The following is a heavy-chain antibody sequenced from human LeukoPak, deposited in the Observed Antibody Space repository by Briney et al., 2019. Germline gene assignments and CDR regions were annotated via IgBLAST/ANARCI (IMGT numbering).Heavy chain of an antibody. V-gene: IGHV1-46*01. D-gene: IGHD2-8*02. CDR1: GYTFTSYY. Sequence: ASVKVSCKASGYTFTSYYMHWVRQAPGQGLEWMGIINPSGGSTSYAQKFQGRVTMTRDTSTSTVYMELSSVSSEDTAVYYCARGVEMATPPDYWGKGTLVTVSS. CDR2: INPSGGST. CDR3: ARGVEMATPPDY. J-gene: IGHJ4*02.